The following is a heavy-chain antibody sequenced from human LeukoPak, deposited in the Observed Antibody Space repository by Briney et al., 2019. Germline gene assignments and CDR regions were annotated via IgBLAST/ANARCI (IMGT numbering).Heavy chain of an antibody. CDR1: GFTFSGYW. J-gene: IGHJ6*02. Sequence: SGGSLRLSCAASGFTFSGYWMHWVRHAPGKGLVWVSRINSDGSSTSYADSVKGRFTISRDNAKNTLYLQMNSLRAEDTAVYYCARGSTVFVYGMDVWGQGTTVTVSS. CDR3: ARGSTVFVYGMDV. CDR2: INSDGSST. V-gene: IGHV3-74*01. D-gene: IGHD3-10*02.